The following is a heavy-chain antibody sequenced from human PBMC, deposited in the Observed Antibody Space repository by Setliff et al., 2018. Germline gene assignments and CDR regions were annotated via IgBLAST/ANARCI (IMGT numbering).Heavy chain of an antibody. Sequence: SETLSLTCSVSGAPISTTYYYWDWIHQSPEKGLEWIGTIYQNGITYYNPSVKSRVTISVDKSKNQFSLSLRSVTAADTAVYYCATDGPVLNGDYISWGQGTLVTVSS. CDR3: ATDGPVLNGDYIS. CDR1: GAPISTTYYY. CDR2: IYQNGIT. J-gene: IGHJ5*02. D-gene: IGHD3-10*01. V-gene: IGHV4-39*07.